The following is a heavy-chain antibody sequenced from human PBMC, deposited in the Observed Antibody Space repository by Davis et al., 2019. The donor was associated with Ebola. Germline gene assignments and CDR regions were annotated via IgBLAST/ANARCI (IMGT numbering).Heavy chain of an antibody. J-gene: IGHJ6*02. CDR1: GGSFSGYY. CDR3: ARGGYGYGMDV. Sequence: MPSETLSLTCAVYGGSFSGYYWSWIRQPPGKGLEWIGEINHSKSTNYNPSLKSRVIISVDTSKNQFSLKLSSVTAADTAVYYCARGGYGYGMDVWGQGTTVTVSS. D-gene: IGHD5-18*01. V-gene: IGHV4-34*01. CDR2: INHSKST.